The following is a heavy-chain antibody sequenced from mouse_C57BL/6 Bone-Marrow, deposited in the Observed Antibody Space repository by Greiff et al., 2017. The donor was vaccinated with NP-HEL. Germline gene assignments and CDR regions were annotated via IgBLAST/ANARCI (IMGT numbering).Heavy chain of an antibody. CDR2: FHPYNDDT. V-gene: IGHV1-47*01. D-gene: IGHD2-1*01. CDR3: AMGGNYWYYFDY. CDR1: GYTFTTYP. Sequence: VKLQQSGAELVKPGASVKMSCKASGYTFTTYPIEWVKQNHGKSLEWIGNFHPYNDDTEYNEKFKNKATLTVEKSSSTVYLELSRLTSDDSSVYYCAMGGNYWYYFDYWGQGTTLTVSS. J-gene: IGHJ2*01.